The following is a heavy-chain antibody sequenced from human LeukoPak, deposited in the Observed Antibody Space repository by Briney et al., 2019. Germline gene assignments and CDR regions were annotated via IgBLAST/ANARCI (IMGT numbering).Heavy chain of an antibody. CDR3: TTRSGDFWSGFVN. Sequence: ASVKVSCKVSGNSLSELSIQWVRQAPGKGLECVGGFDPEEAKMVYAQNFQGRVTMTEDSCTQTAYMELSGLTSDDTAVYYCTTRSGDFWSGFVNWGQGTLVTVSS. D-gene: IGHD3-3*01. CDR1: GNSLSELS. J-gene: IGHJ4*02. V-gene: IGHV1-24*01. CDR2: FDPEEAKM.